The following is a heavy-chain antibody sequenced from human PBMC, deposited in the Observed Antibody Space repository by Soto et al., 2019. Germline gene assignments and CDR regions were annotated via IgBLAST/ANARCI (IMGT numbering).Heavy chain of an antibody. Sequence: EVQLLESGGGLVQPGGSLRLSCAASGFTFSSYAMSWVRQAPGKGLEWVSAFSGSGGSTYYADSVKGRFTISRDNSKNTLYLQMNSLRAEDTAVYYCAKGTYGDYVVYYYYGMDVWGQGTTVTVSS. J-gene: IGHJ6*02. D-gene: IGHD4-17*01. CDR1: GFTFSSYA. CDR3: AKGTYGDYVVYYYYGMDV. V-gene: IGHV3-23*01. CDR2: FSGSGGST.